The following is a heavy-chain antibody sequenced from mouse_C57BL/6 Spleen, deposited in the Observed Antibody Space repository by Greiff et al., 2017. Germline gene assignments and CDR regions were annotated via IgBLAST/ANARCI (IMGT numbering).Heavy chain of an antibody. CDR3: ARGSYDYEAWFAY. CDR1: GYTFTSYW. V-gene: IGHV1-64*01. CDR2: IHPNSGST. J-gene: IGHJ3*01. D-gene: IGHD2-4*01. Sequence: VQLQQPGAELVKPGASVKLSCKASGYTFTSYWMHWVKQRPGQGLEWIGMIHPNSGSTNYNEKFKSKATLTVDKSSSTAYMQLSSLTSEDSAVYYCARGSYDYEAWFAYWGQGTLVTVSA.